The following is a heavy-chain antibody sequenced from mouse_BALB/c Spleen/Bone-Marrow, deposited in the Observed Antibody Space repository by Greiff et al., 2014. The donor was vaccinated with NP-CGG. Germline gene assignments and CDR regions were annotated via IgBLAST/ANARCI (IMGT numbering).Heavy chain of an antibody. V-gene: IGHV1S56*01. Sequence: VQVVESGPELVKPGALVKISCKASGYTFTSYDINWVKQRPGQGLEWIGWIYPGDGSTKYNEKFKGKATLTADKSSSAAYMQLSSLTSENSAVYLCARNGNYRYAMDYWGQGTSVTVSS. CDR2: IYPGDGST. CDR1: GYTFTSYD. J-gene: IGHJ4*01. CDR3: ARNGNYRYAMDY. D-gene: IGHD2-1*01.